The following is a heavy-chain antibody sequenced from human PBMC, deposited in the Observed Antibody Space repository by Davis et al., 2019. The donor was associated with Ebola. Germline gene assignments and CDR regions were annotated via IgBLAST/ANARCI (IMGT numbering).Heavy chain of an antibody. CDR3: ASQGWCGGIPCIHAPSGY. D-gene: IGHD2-21*01. Sequence: GGSLRLSCAASGFTFNSYAMHWVRQAPGKGLEWVAVISSDGSEQYYGDSVKGRLTISRDNSKNTLYLQMDNLRAEDTAVYYCASQGWCGGIPCIHAPSGYWGQGTPVTVS. V-gene: IGHV3-30*03. CDR2: ISSDGSEQ. J-gene: IGHJ4*02. CDR1: GFTFNSYA.